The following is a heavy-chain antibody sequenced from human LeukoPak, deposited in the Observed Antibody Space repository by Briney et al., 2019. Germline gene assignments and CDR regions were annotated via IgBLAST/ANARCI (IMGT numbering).Heavy chain of an antibody. Sequence: ETGGSLRLSCAASGFTFDDYAMHWVRQAPGKGLEWVSGISWNSGSIGYADSVKGRFTISRDNAKNSLYLQMNSLRAEDMALYYCAKAGGSWYYFDYWGQGTLVTVSS. V-gene: IGHV3-9*03. J-gene: IGHJ4*02. CDR2: ISWNSGSI. CDR3: AKAGGSWYYFDY. CDR1: GFTFDDYA. D-gene: IGHD6-13*01.